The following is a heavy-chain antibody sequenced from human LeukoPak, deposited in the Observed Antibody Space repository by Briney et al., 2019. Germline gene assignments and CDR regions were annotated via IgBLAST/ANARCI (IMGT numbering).Heavy chain of an antibody. CDR2: ISTTNDYT. D-gene: IGHD3-10*01. V-gene: IGHV3-11*05. Sequence: SGVSLRLSCAASGFTFSDYYMSWIRQAPGKGPEWVSHISTTNDYTNYADSVRGRFTISRDNTKNSVYLQMNSLRAEDTAVYYCARVLGVYGSASYYFDYWGQGILVTVSS. CDR3: ARVLGVYGSASYYFDY. CDR1: GFTFSDYY. J-gene: IGHJ4*02.